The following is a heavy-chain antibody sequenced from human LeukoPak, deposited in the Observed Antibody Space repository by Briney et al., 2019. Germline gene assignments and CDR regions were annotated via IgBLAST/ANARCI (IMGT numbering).Heavy chain of an antibody. CDR2: IYSSGST. CDR3: AKDYYDSSEGWFDP. D-gene: IGHD3-22*01. Sequence: SETLSLTCSVSGGAIIPFYWNWIRQPAGKGLEWIGRIYSSGSTKYNPSLKSRVTISVDTSKNQFSLKLSSVTAADTAVYYCAKDYYDSSEGWFDPWGQGTLVTVSS. CDR1: GGAIIPFY. J-gene: IGHJ5*02. V-gene: IGHV4-4*07.